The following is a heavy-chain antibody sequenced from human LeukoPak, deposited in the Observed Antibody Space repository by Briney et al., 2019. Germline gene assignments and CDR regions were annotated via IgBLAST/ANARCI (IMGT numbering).Heavy chain of an antibody. CDR1: GDSVSSANTA. V-gene: IGHV6-1*01. Sequence: SQTLSLTCAISGDSVSSANTAWTWIRQSPSRGLEWLGRTYYRSKWYTDYAVSVQSRIIINPDTSKNQFSLQLNSLTPDDTAVYYCARGWGFDFWGQGTLVTVSS. J-gene: IGHJ4*02. D-gene: IGHD7-27*01. CDR3: ARGWGFDF. CDR2: TYYRSKWYT.